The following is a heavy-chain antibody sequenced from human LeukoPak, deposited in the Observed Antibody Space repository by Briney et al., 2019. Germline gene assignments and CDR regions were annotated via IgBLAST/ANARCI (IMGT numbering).Heavy chain of an antibody. D-gene: IGHD3-16*01. CDR2: INHSGST. CDR1: GGSISSSNYY. CDR3: ARLRGTSHLRHTAQNGVPYYFDY. Sequence: PSETLSLTCTVSGGSISSSNYYWGWLRQPPGKGLEWIGEINHSGSTNYNPSLKSRVTISVDTSKNQFSLKLSSVTAADTAVYYCARLRGTSHLRHTAQNGVPYYFDYWGQGTLVTVSS. V-gene: IGHV4-39*07. J-gene: IGHJ4*02.